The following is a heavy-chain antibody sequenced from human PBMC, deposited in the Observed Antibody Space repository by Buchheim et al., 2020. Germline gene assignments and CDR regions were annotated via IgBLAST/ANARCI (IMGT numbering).Heavy chain of an antibody. CDR3: ARLLHGSERRFDP. J-gene: IGHJ5*02. D-gene: IGHD3-10*01. V-gene: IGHV4-39*01. CDR2: IYYSGIT. CDR1: GASINSPSNY. Sequence: QLQLQESGPGLVKPSETLSLACTVSGASINSPSNYWDWIRQPPGKGLEWIGSIYYSGITYYNPSLKSRVTMSVDTSKNQFSLKLTSVTAADTAVYYCARLLHGSERRFDPWGQGTLGTVSS.